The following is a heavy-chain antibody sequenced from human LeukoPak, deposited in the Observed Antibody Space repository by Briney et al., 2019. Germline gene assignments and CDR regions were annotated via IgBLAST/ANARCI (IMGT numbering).Heavy chain of an antibody. Sequence: ASVKVSCKASGYTLTGYYLHWVRQAPGQGLEWMGWINPNTGATHSAQKFQGRITMTRDTSISTAYMDLSRLRSDDAAVYYCARDRVGSGWPRPYYFEVWGQGTLVTVSS. D-gene: IGHD6-19*01. CDR3: ARDRVGSGWPRPYYFEV. CDR2: INPNTGAT. V-gene: IGHV1-2*02. J-gene: IGHJ4*02. CDR1: GYTLTGYY.